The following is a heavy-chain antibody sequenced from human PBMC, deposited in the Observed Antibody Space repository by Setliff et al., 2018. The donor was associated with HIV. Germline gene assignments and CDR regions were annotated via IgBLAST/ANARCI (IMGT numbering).Heavy chain of an antibody. Sequence: PSETLSLTCSVSGASISSGDSYWSWVRQPPGKGLEWIGYINYSGTTFYNPPLKSRVFISVDTSKNQFSLKLSSVTAADAAVYYCASRVYYYDSSGYLREEGFDPWGQGTLVTVS. J-gene: IGHJ5*02. CDR3: ASRVYYYDSSGYLREEGFDP. CDR1: GASISSGDSY. D-gene: IGHD3-22*01. V-gene: IGHV4-30-4*08. CDR2: INYSGTT.